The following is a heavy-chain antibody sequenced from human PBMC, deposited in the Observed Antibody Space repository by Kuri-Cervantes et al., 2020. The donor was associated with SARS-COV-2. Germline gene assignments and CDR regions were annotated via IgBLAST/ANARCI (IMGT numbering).Heavy chain of an antibody. CDR3: ARGYLDVDLVPAARSQNAYYYFYMDV. CDR2: IYTSGST. D-gene: IGHD2-2*01. J-gene: IGHJ6*03. V-gene: IGHV4-61*02. Sequence: SETLSLTCTVSGGSISSGSYYWSWIRQPAGKGLEWIGRIYTSGSTNYNPSLKSRVTISVDTSKNQFSLKLSSVSAADTAVYYCARGYLDVDLVPAARSQNAYYYFYMDVWGKGTTVTVSS. CDR1: GGSISSGSYY.